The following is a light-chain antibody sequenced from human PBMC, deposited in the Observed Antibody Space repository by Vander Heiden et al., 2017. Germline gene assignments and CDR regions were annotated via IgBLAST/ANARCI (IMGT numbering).Light chain of an antibody. Sequence: DIQMTQSPSTLSASVGDRVTITCRASQSISSWLAWYQQKPGKAPKLLSYKASSLESGVPSRFSGSGSGTEFTLTISSLQPDDFATDYCQQYNSYSGTFGQGTKVEIK. CDR3: QQYNSYSGT. CDR2: KAS. CDR1: QSISSW. V-gene: IGKV1-5*03. J-gene: IGKJ1*01.